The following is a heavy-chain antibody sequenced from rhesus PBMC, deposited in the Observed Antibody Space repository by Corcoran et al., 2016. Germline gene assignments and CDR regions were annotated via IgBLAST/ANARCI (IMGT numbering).Heavy chain of an antibody. CDR2: IFGRGGKT. Sequence: QLQLQESGPGLVKPSETLSLICAVSGGSISSNYWSWIRQPPGKGLEWVGRIFGRGGKTDYNPSRKRRVTIATDTSKNHFSLKLSSVTAADTAVYYCAIQGAATAGTNSLDVWGRGVQVTISS. V-gene: IGHV4-173*01. CDR1: GGSISSNY. D-gene: IGHD6-25*01. CDR3: AIQGAATAGTNSLDV. J-gene: IGHJ5-2*02.